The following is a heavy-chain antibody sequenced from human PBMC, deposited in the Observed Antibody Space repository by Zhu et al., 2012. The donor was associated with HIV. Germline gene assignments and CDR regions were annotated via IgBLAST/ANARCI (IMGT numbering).Heavy chain of an antibody. Sequence: QVQLQESGPQLVKPSETLSLTCTVSGGSMSSHYWNWVRQPPGRGLQWIGYMYSSGSTKYNLSPKSRVAISLDMSKNQFSLNLSSVTTADTAVYYCARSVKGQLVFDSWGQGALVTVSS. CDR2: MYSSGST. CDR3: ARSVKGQLVFDS. J-gene: IGHJ4*02. V-gene: IGHV4-59*11. CDR1: GGSMSSHY. D-gene: IGHD1-1*01.